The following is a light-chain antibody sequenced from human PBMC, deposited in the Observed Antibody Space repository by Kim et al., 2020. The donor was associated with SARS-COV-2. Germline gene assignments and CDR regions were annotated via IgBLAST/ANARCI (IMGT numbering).Light chain of an antibody. CDR1: QSISHY. CDR3: QQTYITPYT. CDR2: GTS. V-gene: IGKV1-39*01. J-gene: IGKJ2*01. Sequence: DIQMLQSPSSLSASVRHRVTITCRASQSISHYLNWYQQKPGEAPKLLIYGTSSLHSGVPSRFSGSASGTDFTLTISSLQPEDFATYYCQQTYITPYTFGQGTKLEI.